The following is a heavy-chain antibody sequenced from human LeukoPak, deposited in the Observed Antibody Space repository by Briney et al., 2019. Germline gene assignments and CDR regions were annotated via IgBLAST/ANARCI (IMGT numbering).Heavy chain of an antibody. J-gene: IGHJ6*02. D-gene: IGHD3-10*01. CDR1: GFTFSSYA. Sequence: PGGSLRLSCAASGFTFSSYAMSWVRQAPGKGLEWVSAISGSGGSTYYADSVKGRFTISRDNSKNTLYLQMNSLRAEDTAVYYCAKGNGRFGESRAYYYYGMDVWGQGTSVTVSS. CDR3: AKGNGRFGESRAYYYYGMDV. CDR2: ISGSGGST. V-gene: IGHV3-23*01.